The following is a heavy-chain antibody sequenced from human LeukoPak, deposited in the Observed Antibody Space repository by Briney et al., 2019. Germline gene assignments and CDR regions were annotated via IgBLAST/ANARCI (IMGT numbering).Heavy chain of an antibody. Sequence: GGSLRLSCAASGFTFSSYGMHWVRQAPGKGLEWVAVISYDGSNKYYADSVKGRFTISRDNSKNTLYLQINSLRAEDTAVYFCAKDLHSSSWYNYFQHWGQGTLVTVSS. CDR2: ISYDGSNK. J-gene: IGHJ1*01. V-gene: IGHV3-30*18. CDR3: AKDLHSSSWYNYFQH. D-gene: IGHD6-13*01. CDR1: GFTFSSYG.